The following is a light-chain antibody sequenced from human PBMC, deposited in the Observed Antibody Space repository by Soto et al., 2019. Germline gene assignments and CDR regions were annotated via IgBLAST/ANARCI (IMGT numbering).Light chain of an antibody. V-gene: IGLV2-23*01. CDR3: CSYAGSGTLV. CDR2: EGS. Sequence: QSALTQPASVSGSPGQSITISCTGNSSDVGNYNLVSWYQQHPGKAPKLIIYEGSKRPSGLSNRFSGSKSGNTASLTISGLQAEDEADYYCCSYAGSGTLVLGGGTKLTVL. CDR1: SSDVGNYNL. J-gene: IGLJ2*01.